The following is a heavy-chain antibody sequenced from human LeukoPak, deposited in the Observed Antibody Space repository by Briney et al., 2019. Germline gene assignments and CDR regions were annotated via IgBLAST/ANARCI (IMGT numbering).Heavy chain of an antibody. CDR1: GGSISSYY. V-gene: IGHV4-59*08. CDR2: IYYSGST. J-gene: IGHJ4*02. Sequence: SETLSLTCTVSGGSISSYYWSWIRQPPGKGLEWIGYIYYSGSTNYNPSLESRVTISVDTSKNQFSLKLSSVTAADTAVYYCARGSGYGSYVDYWGQGTLVTVSS. D-gene: IGHD5-12*01. CDR3: ARGSGYGSYVDY.